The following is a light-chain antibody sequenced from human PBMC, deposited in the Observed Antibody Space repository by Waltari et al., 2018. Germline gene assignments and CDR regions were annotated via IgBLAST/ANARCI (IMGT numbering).Light chain of an antibody. Sequence: DIQLTQSPSTLSASVCDRVTITCRASQSLNNCLAWYQQRPGKPPKSLIFKASNLASGVPSRFSGSGSGTEFTLTISSLQPDDFATYYCQQYNSGTLTFGGGTKVEIK. CDR2: KAS. CDR3: QQYNSGTLT. J-gene: IGKJ4*01. CDR1: QSLNNC. V-gene: IGKV1-5*03.